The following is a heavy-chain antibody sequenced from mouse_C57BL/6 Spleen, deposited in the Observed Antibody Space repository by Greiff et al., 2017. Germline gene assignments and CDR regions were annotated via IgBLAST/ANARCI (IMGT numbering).Heavy chain of an antibody. V-gene: IGHV1-55*01. J-gene: IGHJ4*01. CDR2: IYPGSGGT. CDR3: ASSGGSSYRYAMDY. D-gene: IGHD1-1*01. Sequence: QVQLQQPGAELVKPGASVKMSCKASGYTFTSYWITWVKQRPGQGLEWIGDIYPGSGGTNYNEKFKSKATLTVDTSSSTAYMQLSSLTSEDSAVYYGASSGGSSYRYAMDYWGQGTSVTVSS. CDR1: GYTFTSYW.